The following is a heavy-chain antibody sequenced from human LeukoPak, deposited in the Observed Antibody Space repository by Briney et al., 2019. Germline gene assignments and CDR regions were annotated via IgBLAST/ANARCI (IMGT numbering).Heavy chain of an antibody. CDR2: IYPGDSDT. Sequence: GESLKISCKGSGYSFTSYWIGWVRQMPGKGLEWMGIIYPGDSDTRYGPSFQGQVTISADKSISTAYLQWSSLKASDTAMYYCATLPLYCGGGCYSDYWGQGTLVTVSS. CDR1: GYSFTSYW. J-gene: IGHJ4*02. CDR3: ATLPLYCGGGCYSDY. V-gene: IGHV5-51*01. D-gene: IGHD2-21*02.